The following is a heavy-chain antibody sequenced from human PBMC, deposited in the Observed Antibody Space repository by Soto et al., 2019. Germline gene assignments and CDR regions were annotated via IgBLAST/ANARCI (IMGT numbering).Heavy chain of an antibody. D-gene: IGHD3-9*01. V-gene: IGHV4-59*08. CDR3: ARQYYDILTGYDGYYFDY. CDR2: IYYSGST. J-gene: IGHJ4*02. CDR1: GGSISSYY. Sequence: PSETLSLTCTVSGGSISSYYWSWIRQPPGKGLEWIGYIYYSGSTNYNPSLKSRVTISVDTSKNQFSLKLSSVTAADTAVYYCARQYYDILTGYDGYYFDYWGQGTLVTVSS.